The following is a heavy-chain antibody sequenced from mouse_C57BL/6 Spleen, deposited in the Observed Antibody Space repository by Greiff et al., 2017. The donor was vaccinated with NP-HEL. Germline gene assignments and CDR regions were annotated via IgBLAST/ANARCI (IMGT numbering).Heavy chain of an antibody. J-gene: IGHJ2*01. CDR2: IDPSDSET. D-gene: IGHD1-1*01. CDR1: GYTFTSYW. V-gene: IGHV1-52*01. CDR3: ARGANYARFDY. Sequence: QVQLQQSGAELVRPGSSVKLSCKASGYTFTSYWMHWVKQRPIQGLEWIGNIDPSDSETHYNQKFKDKATLTVDKSSSTAYMQLSSLTSEDSAVYYCARGANYARFDYWGQGTTLTVSS.